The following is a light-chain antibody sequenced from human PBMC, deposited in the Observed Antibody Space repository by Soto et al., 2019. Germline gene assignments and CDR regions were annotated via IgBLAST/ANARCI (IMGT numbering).Light chain of an antibody. CDR2: DAS. J-gene: IGKJ4*01. CDR3: QQRAKWPRT. CDR1: QSVYNF. V-gene: IGKV3-11*01. Sequence: EIVLTQSPVTLSLSPGQRATLSCRASQSVYNFLAWYQQKPGQAPRLLISDASERATGIPARFSGSGSGTDFTLTISSLEPEDFAIYYCQQRAKWPRTFGGGTKVEIK.